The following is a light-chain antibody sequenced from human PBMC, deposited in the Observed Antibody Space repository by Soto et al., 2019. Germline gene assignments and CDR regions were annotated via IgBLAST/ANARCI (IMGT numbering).Light chain of an antibody. CDR3: CSYTSSTIYV. CDR1: SRDVGTYNR. CDR2: EVS. Sequence: QSVLTQPPSVSGSPGQSVTISCTGTSRDVGTYNRVSWYQQPPGTAPKLIIYEVSNRPSGVPDRFSASKSGTTASLTISGLQAEDEADYYCCSYTSSTIYVFGTGTEVTVL. V-gene: IGLV2-18*02. J-gene: IGLJ1*01.